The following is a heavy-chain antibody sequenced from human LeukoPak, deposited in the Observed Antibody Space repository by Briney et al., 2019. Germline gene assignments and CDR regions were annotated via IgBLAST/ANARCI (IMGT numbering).Heavy chain of an antibody. V-gene: IGHV4-31*03. Sequence: SETLSLTCSVSGGSIISYGYYWSWIRQHPGKGLEWIGYIYYSGSTYYNPSLKSRVTISVDTSKNQFSLKLSSVTAADTAVYYCARVSEQWLVVDYWGQGTLVTVSS. CDR2: IYYSGST. CDR1: GGSIISYGYY. J-gene: IGHJ4*02. D-gene: IGHD6-19*01. CDR3: ARVSEQWLVVDY.